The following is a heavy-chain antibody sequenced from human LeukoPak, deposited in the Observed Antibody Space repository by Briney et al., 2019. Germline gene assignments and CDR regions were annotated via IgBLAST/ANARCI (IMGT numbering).Heavy chain of an antibody. CDR2: ISGGGEST. D-gene: IGHD1-26*01. CDR1: EFTFSSHA. Sequence: GGSLGLSCVASEFTFSSHAMNWVRQAPGKGLEWVSSISGGGESTYYADSVKGRFTISRDNSKNTLYLQMNSLRAEDTAVYYCAKNRWELLLLTFDYWGQGTLVTVSS. CDR3: AKNRWELLLLTFDY. V-gene: IGHV3-23*01. J-gene: IGHJ4*02.